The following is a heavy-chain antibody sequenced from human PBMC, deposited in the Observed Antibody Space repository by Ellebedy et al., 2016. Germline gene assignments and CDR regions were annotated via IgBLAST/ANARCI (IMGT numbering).Heavy chain of an antibody. Sequence: GGSLRLSXAASGFTFDDYSMHWVRQPPGKGLEWVSGITWNSDRMAYADSVRGRFTISRDNAKKSLYLQMNSLRPEDTALYYCAKDLERGLEWSQSAFDYWGQGTLVTVSS. V-gene: IGHV3-9*01. CDR3: AKDLERGLEWSQSAFDY. D-gene: IGHD3-3*01. CDR2: ITWNSDRM. J-gene: IGHJ4*02. CDR1: GFTFDDYS.